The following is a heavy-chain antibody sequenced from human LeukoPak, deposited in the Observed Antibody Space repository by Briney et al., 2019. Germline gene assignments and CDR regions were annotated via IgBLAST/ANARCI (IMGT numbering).Heavy chain of an antibody. CDR1: GFTFSSYA. J-gene: IGHJ4*02. V-gene: IGHV3-23*01. CDR2: ISGSGGST. Sequence: PGGSLRLFCAASGFTFSSYAMRWVRQAPGKGLEWGSAISGSGGSTYYADSVKGRFTISRDNSKNTLYLQMNSLRAEDTAVYYCAKDGGGITMIVVVITLIFDYWGQGTLVTVSS. CDR3: AKDGGGITMIVVVITLIFDY. D-gene: IGHD3-22*01.